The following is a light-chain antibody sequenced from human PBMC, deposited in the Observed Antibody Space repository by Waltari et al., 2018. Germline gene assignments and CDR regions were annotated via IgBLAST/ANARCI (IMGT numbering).Light chain of an antibody. Sequence: QSVLTQAPSVSGAPGQRVTISCTGSSSNIGAGYDVHWYQQLPGTAPKLLIYGNNHRPSGVPDRFSGSKSGTSTSLAITGLQAEDEADYYCQSYDSSLSSYVFGTGTKVTVL. V-gene: IGLV1-40*01. CDR3: QSYDSSLSSYV. CDR1: SSNIGAGYD. CDR2: GNN. J-gene: IGLJ1*01.